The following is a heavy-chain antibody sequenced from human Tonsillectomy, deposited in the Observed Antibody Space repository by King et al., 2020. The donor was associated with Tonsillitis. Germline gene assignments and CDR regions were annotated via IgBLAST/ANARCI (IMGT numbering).Heavy chain of an antibody. CDR2: IRGSGDTT. CDR3: AKTLYGWYDGYYYGMDV. D-gene: IGHD6-19*01. Sequence: VQLLESGGGLVQPGGSLRLSCAASGFTFRSYALSWVRQAPGKGLEWVSGIRGSGDTTYCADTVKGRFTTSRDNSKNTLYLQMNSLRAEDTSVYYCAKTLYGWYDGYYYGMDVWGPGTTVTVSS. J-gene: IGHJ6*02. V-gene: IGHV3-23*01. CDR1: GFTFRSYA.